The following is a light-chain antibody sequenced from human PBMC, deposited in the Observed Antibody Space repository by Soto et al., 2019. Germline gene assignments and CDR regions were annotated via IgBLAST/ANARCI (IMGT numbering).Light chain of an antibody. J-gene: IGKJ1*01. CDR3: HQYGTSPRT. CDR2: GAS. Sequence: EIVLTQSPGTLSLSPGEGATLSCRASQSVSTSYLAWYQHKRGQAPRLLIFGASSRAAGIPDRFSGSGSGTDFTLTISSLVPEDLAVYYCHQYGTSPRTFGQGTEVAIK. CDR1: QSVSTSY. V-gene: IGKV3-20*01.